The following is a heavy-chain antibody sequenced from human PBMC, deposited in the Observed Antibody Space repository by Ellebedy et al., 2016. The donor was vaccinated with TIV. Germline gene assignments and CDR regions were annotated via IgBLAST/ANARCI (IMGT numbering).Heavy chain of an antibody. V-gene: IGHV3-9*01. D-gene: IGHD2/OR15-2a*01. Sequence: SLKISXAASGFTFDGYAMHWVRQAPGKGLEWVSSISWNSGTIGYADSVKGRFTISRDNAKNSLYLQMNNLRPEDTAVYYCAKNRQFYANFATLDYWGQGILVTVSS. CDR3: AKNRQFYANFATLDY. CDR2: ISWNSGTI. J-gene: IGHJ4*02. CDR1: GFTFDGYA.